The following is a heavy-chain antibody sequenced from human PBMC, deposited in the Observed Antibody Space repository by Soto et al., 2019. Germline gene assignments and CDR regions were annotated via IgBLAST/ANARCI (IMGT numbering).Heavy chain of an antibody. CDR1: GFNFSNYA. D-gene: IGHD4-17*01. CDR2: ISYDGTNK. CDR3: ARDWAVTSDYYYGMDV. J-gene: IGHJ6*02. V-gene: IGHV3-30*04. Sequence: QVQLVESGGGVLQPGRSLRLSCADSGFNFSNYAIYWVRQAPGKGLEWVAAISYDGTNKYYADSVKGRFTISRDNSKNTLYLQMNSLRAEDTAVFYCARDWAVTSDYYYGMDVWGQGTTVTVSS.